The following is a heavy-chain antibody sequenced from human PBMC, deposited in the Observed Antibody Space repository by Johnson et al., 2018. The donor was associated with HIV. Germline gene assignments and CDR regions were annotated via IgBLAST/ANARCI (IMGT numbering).Heavy chain of an antibody. CDR2: ISWNSGSI. J-gene: IGHJ3*02. CDR3: ASPMEGAFDI. V-gene: IGHV3-9*01. CDR1: GFTFDDYD. D-gene: IGHD1-1*01. Sequence: VQLVESGGGVVQPGRSLRLSCAASGFTFDDYDMHWVRQAPGKGLEWVSGISWNSGSIGYADSVKGRFTISRDNSKNTLYLKMNSLRAEDTAVYYCASPMEGAFDIWGQGTMVTVSS.